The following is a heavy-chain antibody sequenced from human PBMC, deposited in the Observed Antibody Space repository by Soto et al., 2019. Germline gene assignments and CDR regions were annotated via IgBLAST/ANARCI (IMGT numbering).Heavy chain of an antibody. D-gene: IGHD3-3*01. J-gene: IGHJ6*03. CDR2: IYSSGTT. CDR3: ARQASYDFWDGRFYYNYYMDV. V-gene: IGHV4-59*08. CDR1: SGSISGYY. Sequence: SETLSHTCTVSSGSISGYYWSWIRQPPGKGLEWIGSIYSSGTTYYNPSLKSRVTMSVDTSKIQFSLNLSSVTAADTAVYYCARQASYDFWDGRFYYNYYMDVWGKGTPVTVSS.